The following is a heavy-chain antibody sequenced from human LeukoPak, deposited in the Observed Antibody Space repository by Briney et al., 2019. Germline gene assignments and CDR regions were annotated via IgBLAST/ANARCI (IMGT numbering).Heavy chain of an antibody. Sequence: SGGSLRLSCAASGFTFSDYYMSWIRQAPGKGLEWVSYISSSGSTIYYADSVKGRFTISRDNAKNSLYLQMNSLRAEDTAVYYRARGAAAGYYYYYYMDVWGKGTTVTVSS. CDR2: ISSSGSTI. D-gene: IGHD6-13*01. CDR1: GFTFSDYY. CDR3: ARGAAAGYYYYYYMDV. V-gene: IGHV3-11*04. J-gene: IGHJ6*03.